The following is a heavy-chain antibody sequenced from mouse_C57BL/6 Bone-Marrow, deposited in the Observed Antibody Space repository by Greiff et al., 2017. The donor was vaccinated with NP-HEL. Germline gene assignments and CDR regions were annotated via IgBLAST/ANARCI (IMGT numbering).Heavy chain of an antibody. J-gene: IGHJ3*01. V-gene: IGHV5-4*01. CDR1: GFTFSSYA. CDR2: ISDGGSYT. CDR3: ARGTMAWFAY. D-gene: IGHD1-1*02. Sequence: EVQGVESGGGLVKPGGSLKLSCAASGFTFSSYAMSWVRQTPEKRLEWVATISDGGSYTYYPDNVKGRFTISRDNAKNNLYLQMSHLKSEDTAMYYCARGTMAWFAYWGQGTLVTVSA.